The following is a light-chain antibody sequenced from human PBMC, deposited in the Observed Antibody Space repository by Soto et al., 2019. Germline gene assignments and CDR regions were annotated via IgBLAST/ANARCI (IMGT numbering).Light chain of an antibody. J-gene: IGLJ3*02. CDR1: SSDIGGYNY. Sequence: QSALTQPPSASGSPGQSVTISCTGTSSDIGGYNYVSWYQQHPGKAPKLIIYEVSKRPSGVPDRFSGSKSGNTASLTVSGLQAEDEADSYCTSYAGSNNLVFAGGTQLTVL. V-gene: IGLV2-8*01. CDR3: TSYAGSNNLV. CDR2: EVS.